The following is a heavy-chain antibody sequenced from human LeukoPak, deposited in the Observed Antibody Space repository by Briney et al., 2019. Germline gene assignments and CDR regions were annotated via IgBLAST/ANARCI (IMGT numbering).Heavy chain of an antibody. CDR3: ANYDSSGYYYFDY. CDR1: GFTFSSYS. Sequence: GGSLRLSCAASGFTFSSYSTNWVRQAPGKGLEWVSHITASGTAMFYADSVKGRFTISRDNSKNTLYLQMNSLRAEDTAVYYCANYDSSGYYYFDYWGQGALVTVSS. J-gene: IGHJ4*02. D-gene: IGHD3-22*01. CDR2: ITASGTAM. V-gene: IGHV3-23*01.